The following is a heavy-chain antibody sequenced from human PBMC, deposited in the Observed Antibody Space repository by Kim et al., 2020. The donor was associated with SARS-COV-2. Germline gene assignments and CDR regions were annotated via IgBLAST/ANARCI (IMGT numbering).Heavy chain of an antibody. Sequence: SQTLSLTCDVSGDSVSNTSAAWTWIRQSPSRGLEWLGRTYYRSNWHYDYAVSVKSRLTISPDTSKNQFSLQLNFVTPEDTAVYYCGRELSPYYYYGMDVWGQGTAVPVSS. V-gene: IGHV6-1*01. D-gene: IGHD2-2*01. J-gene: IGHJ6*02. CDR1: GDSVSNTSAA. CDR2: TYYRSNWHY. CDR3: GRELSPYYYYGMDV.